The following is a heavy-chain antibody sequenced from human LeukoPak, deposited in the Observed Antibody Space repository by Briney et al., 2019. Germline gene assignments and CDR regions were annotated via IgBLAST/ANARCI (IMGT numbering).Heavy chain of an antibody. J-gene: IGHJ4*02. V-gene: IGHV3-7*01. CDR2: INQESTET. Sequence: PGGSLRLSCAASGFTVSSNYMSWVRQAPGKGPEWVANINQESTETYYVDSVRGRFTISRDNAKNSLSLQMNSLRVEDTAVYYCAREVDRSFGYWGQGNLVTVSS. CDR3: AREVDRSFGY. CDR1: GFTVSSNY. D-gene: IGHD2-15*01.